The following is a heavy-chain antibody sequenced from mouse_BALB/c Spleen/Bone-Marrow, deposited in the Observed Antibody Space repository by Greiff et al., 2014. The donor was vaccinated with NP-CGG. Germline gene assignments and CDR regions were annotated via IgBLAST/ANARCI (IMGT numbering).Heavy chain of an antibody. Sequence: EVKLMESGGGLVQPGGSRKLSCAASGFTFSSFGMHWVRQAPEKGLEWVAYISSGSSTIYYADTVKGRFTISRDNPKNTLFLQMTSLRSEDTAMYYCARGAARATWSAYWGQGTLVTVSA. V-gene: IGHV5-17*02. CDR1: GFTFSSFG. CDR2: ISSGSSTI. J-gene: IGHJ3*01. D-gene: IGHD3-1*01. CDR3: ARGAARATWSAY.